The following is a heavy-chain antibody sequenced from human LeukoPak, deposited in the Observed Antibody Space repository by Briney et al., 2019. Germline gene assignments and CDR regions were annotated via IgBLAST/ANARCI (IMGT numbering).Heavy chain of an antibody. CDR2: ISWNSGSI. CDR1: GFTFDDYA. V-gene: IGHV3-9*01. Sequence: GGSLRLSCAASGFTFDDYAMHWVRHAPGKGLEWVSGISWNSGSIGYADSVKGRFTISRDNAKNSLYLQMNSLRAEDTALYYCAKDRYFDWLLYAFDIWGQGTMVTVSS. J-gene: IGHJ3*02. CDR3: AKDRYFDWLLYAFDI. D-gene: IGHD3-9*01.